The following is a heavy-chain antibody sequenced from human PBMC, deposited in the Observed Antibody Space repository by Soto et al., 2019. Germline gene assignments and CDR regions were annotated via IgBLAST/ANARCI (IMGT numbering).Heavy chain of an antibody. CDR3: ARRQISPPTRGAASARGGMDV. Sequence: QVQLVESGGGVVQPGRSLRLSCAASGFTFNNYGMHWVGQAPGKGLEWVAVIWNDGNGYYYANSVKGRFTISRDNSKNTLYLQMSSLRVEDTAVYYCARRQISPPTRGAASARGGMDVWGQGTTVTVSS. J-gene: IGHJ6*02. CDR1: GFTFNNYG. V-gene: IGHV3-33*01. D-gene: IGHD6-13*01. CDR2: IWNDGNGY.